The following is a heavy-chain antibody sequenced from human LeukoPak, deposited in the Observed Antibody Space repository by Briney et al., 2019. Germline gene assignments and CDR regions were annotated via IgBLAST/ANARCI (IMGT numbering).Heavy chain of an antibody. J-gene: IGHJ6*03. CDR3: AKWSSSSWEYYYYYMDV. V-gene: IGHV3-23*01. CDR2: ISGSGGST. D-gene: IGHD6-13*01. CDR1: GFTFSSYA. Sequence: PGGSLRLSCAASGFTFSSYAMSWVRQAPGKGLEWVSAISGSGGSTYYADSVKGRFTISRDNSKNTLYLQMNSLRAEDTAVYYCAKWSSSSWEYYYYYMDVWGKGTTVTVSS.